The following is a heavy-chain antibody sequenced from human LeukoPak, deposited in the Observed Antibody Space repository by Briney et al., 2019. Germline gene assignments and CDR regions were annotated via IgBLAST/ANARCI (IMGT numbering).Heavy chain of an antibody. V-gene: IGHV1-18*01. CDR2: ISSNNGNR. D-gene: IGHD5-18*01. J-gene: IGHJ4*02. CDR1: GYTFTNYG. Sequence: ASVKVSCKASGYTFTNYGISWVRQAPGQGLEWMGWISSNNGNRNYAQKFQGRVTMTTDTSTSTAYMDLRSLRSDDTAVYYCARDGTAMVLDYWGQGTLVTVSS. CDR3: ARDGTAMVLDY.